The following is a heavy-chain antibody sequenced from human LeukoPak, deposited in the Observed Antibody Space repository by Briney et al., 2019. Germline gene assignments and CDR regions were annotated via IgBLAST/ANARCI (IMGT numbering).Heavy chain of an antibody. Sequence: SETLSLTCAVYGGSFSGYYWSWIRQPPGKGLEWIGEINHSGSTNYNPSLKSRVTISVDTSRNQFPLKLSSVTAADTAVYYCARGGYYYGSGRRSSTTRFDYWGQGTLVTVSS. J-gene: IGHJ4*02. CDR1: GGSFSGYY. D-gene: IGHD3-10*01. V-gene: IGHV4-34*01. CDR2: INHSGST. CDR3: ARGGYYYGSGRRSSTTRFDY.